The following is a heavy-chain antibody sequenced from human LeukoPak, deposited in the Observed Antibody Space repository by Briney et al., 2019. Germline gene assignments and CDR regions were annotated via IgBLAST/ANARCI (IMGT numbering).Heavy chain of an antibody. D-gene: IGHD3-10*01. Sequence: SVKVSCKASGGTFSSYAISWVRQAPGRGLEWMGGIIPIFGTANYAQKFQGRVTITADKSTSTAYMELSSLRSEDTAVYYCASPRAGSYYYFDYWGQGTLVTVSS. J-gene: IGHJ4*02. CDR1: GGTFSSYA. V-gene: IGHV1-69*06. CDR3: ASPRAGSYYYFDY. CDR2: IIPIFGTA.